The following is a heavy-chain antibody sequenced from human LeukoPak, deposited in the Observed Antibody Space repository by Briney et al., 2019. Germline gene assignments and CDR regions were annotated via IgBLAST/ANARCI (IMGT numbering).Heavy chain of an antibody. CDR3: ARGSVYSNSWSSCCAFDI. J-gene: IGHJ3*02. D-gene: IGHD6-13*01. V-gene: IGHV1-8*02. CDR1: GYTFTNYD. CDR2: MNPNSGNT. Sequence: ASVKISCKASGYTFTNYDIKRVRQAPGQGLEWMGWMNPNSGNTDSAQKFQGRVTMSRDTSINTAYMELSGLSSEDTGVYYCARGSVYSNSWSSCCAFDIWGQGTMVTVSS.